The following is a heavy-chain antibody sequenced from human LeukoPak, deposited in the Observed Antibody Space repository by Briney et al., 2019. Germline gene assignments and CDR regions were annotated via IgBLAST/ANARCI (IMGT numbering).Heavy chain of an antibody. CDR1: GYTFTSYD. Sequence: ASVKVSCKASGYTFTSYDINWVRQATGQGLEWMGWMNPNSGNTGYAQKFHGRVTMTRNTSISTAYMELSSLRSEDTAVYYCARGGRKRVPAATTTDYYYYMDVWGKGTTVTVSS. V-gene: IGHV1-8*01. D-gene: IGHD2-2*01. CDR3: ARGGRKRVPAATTTDYYYYMDV. J-gene: IGHJ6*03. CDR2: MNPNSGNT.